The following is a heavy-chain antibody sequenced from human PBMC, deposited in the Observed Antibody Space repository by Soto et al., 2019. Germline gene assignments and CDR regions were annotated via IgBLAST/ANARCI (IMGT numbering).Heavy chain of an antibody. D-gene: IGHD2-21*02. CDR2: IIPIFGTS. CDR1: AATFSSNA. J-gene: IGHJ6*02. CDR3: ARAVVVTAIQHYYYGMDV. V-gene: IGHV1-69*01. Sequence: QVQLVQSGPEVKNPGSSVKVSSRASAATFSSNAISWGRRAPGQGLDWMGRIIPIFGTSNYAQTFQGRVTITADESTRTAYMELSSLRSEDTAVYYCARAVVVTAIQHYYYGMDVWGQGTTVTVSS.